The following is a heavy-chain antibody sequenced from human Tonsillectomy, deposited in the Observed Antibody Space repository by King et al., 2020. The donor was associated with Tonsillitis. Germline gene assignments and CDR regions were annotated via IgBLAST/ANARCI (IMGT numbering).Heavy chain of an antibody. CDR2: ISSSSSYI. D-gene: IGHD6-19*01. J-gene: IGHJ4*02. CDR3: ARGGSPGGWYLDY. CDR1: GFTFSSYS. V-gene: IGHV3-21*01. Sequence: QLVQSGGGLVKPGGSLRLSCAASGFTFSSYSMNWVRQAPGKGLEWVSSISSSSSYIFYADSVKGRFTISRDNAKNSLYLQMNSLRAEDTSVYYCARGGSPGGWYLDYWGQGTLVTVSS.